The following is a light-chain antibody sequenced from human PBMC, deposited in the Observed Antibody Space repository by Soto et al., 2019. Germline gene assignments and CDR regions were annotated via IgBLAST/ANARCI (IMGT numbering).Light chain of an antibody. Sequence: QSVLTQPPSASGTPGQTVTISCYGSTSNIGTNTVNWFQHLPGMTHKLLIYTNDQRPSGVPDRFSGYRSGTSASLAISGLQSEDEADYYCATWDDSVYVFGTGTQLTVL. CDR1: TSNIGTNT. V-gene: IGLV1-44*01. CDR2: TND. J-gene: IGLJ1*01. CDR3: ATWDDSVYV.